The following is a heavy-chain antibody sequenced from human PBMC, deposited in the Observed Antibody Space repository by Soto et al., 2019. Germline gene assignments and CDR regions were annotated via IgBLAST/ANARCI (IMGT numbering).Heavy chain of an antibody. J-gene: IGHJ6*02. CDR1: GFTFNSYG. CDR2: IGTAGDT. V-gene: IGHV3-13*01. Sequence: GGSLRLSCAASGFTFNSYGMSWVRQAPGKGLEWVSAIGTAGDTYYPGSVKGRFTISTENAKNSLYLQMNSLRAGDTAVYYCASDQLHVLRFLDWRTSTYYLYVMAVWVQGTFVTVS. CDR3: ASDQLHVLRFLDWRTSTYYLYVMAV. D-gene: IGHD3-3*01.